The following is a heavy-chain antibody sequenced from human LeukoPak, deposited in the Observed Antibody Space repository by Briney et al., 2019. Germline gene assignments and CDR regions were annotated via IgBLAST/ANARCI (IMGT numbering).Heavy chain of an antibody. CDR1: GYSISSGYY. J-gene: IGHJ3*01. D-gene: IGHD6-25*01. CDR3: ARATGIAAAGIVDAFDV. Sequence: SETLSLTCTVSGYSISSGYYWGWIRQPPGKGLEWIGSIYRSGSTSYNPSLKSRVTISVDTSKNQFSLNLISMTAADTAVYYCARATGIAAAGIVDAFDVWGQGTMVTVSS. V-gene: IGHV4-38-2*02. CDR2: IYRSGST.